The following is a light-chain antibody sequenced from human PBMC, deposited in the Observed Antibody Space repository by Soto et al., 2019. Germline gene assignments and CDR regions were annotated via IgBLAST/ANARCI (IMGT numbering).Light chain of an antibody. V-gene: IGKV3-11*01. CDR2: AVS. CDR3: QQRANWLPTWT. J-gene: IGKJ1*01. CDR1: QSVIDS. Sequence: EIVMTQSPATLSLSPGDGATLSCRIRQSVIDSLAWYQHKPGQAPRLLIYAVSSRATDVPARFSGSGSGTDFTLTISSLEPDDSAVYYCQQRANWLPTWTFGQGTRVEIK.